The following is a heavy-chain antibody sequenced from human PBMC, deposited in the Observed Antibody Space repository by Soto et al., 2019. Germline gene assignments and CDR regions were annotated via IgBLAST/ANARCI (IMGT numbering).Heavy chain of an antibody. J-gene: IGHJ1*01. Sequence: QVQLVQSGAEVKKPGSSVKVSCKASGGTFSSYTISWVRQAPGQGLEWMGRIIPILGIANYAQKFQGRVTMTADKSTSTAYMELSSLRSEDTAVYYCAREAPRLVLFQHWGQGTLVTVSS. CDR1: GGTFSSYT. V-gene: IGHV1-69*08. D-gene: IGHD6-19*01. CDR2: IIPILGIA. CDR3: AREAPRLVLFQH.